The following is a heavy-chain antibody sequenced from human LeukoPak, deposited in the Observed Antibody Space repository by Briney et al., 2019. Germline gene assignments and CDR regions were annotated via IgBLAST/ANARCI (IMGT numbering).Heavy chain of an antibody. CDR1: GYTFTSYG. Sequence: ASVKVSCKASGYTFTSYGISWVRQAPGQGLEWMGWISAYNGNTNYAQKLQGRVTMTTDTSTSTAYMELRSLRSDGTAVYYCARVGGSSGWYFRYYYYYMDVWGKGTTVTVSS. D-gene: IGHD6-19*01. V-gene: IGHV1-18*01. CDR3: ARVGGSSGWYFRYYYYYMDV. J-gene: IGHJ6*03. CDR2: ISAYNGNT.